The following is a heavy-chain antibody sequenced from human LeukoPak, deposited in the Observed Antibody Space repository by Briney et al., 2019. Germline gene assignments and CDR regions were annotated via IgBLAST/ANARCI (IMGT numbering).Heavy chain of an antibody. D-gene: IGHD6-13*01. Sequence: SETLSLTCAVSGGSISSYYWSWIRQPPGKGLEWIGCIYYSGSTNYNPSLKSRVTISVDTSKNQFSLKLSSVTAADTAVYYCARVPIAAAVPLFDYWGQGTLVTVSS. V-gene: IGHV4-59*01. CDR1: GGSISSYY. CDR2: IYYSGST. J-gene: IGHJ4*02. CDR3: ARVPIAAAVPLFDY.